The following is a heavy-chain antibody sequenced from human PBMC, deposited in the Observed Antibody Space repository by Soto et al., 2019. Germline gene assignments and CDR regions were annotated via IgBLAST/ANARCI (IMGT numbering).Heavy chain of an antibody. D-gene: IGHD1-7*01. CDR1: GFTFSSYS. CDR2: ISGSSSTI. V-gene: IGHV3-48*02. Sequence: EVQLVESGGGLVQPGGSLRLSCAASGFTFSSYSMNGVRQAPGKGLEWVSYISGSSSTIYYADSVKGRFTISRDNAKNSLYVQMNRLRDDDTAVYYCARCGAGGTIYWYLDLWGRGTLVTVSS. CDR3: ARCGAGGTIYWYLDL. J-gene: IGHJ2*01.